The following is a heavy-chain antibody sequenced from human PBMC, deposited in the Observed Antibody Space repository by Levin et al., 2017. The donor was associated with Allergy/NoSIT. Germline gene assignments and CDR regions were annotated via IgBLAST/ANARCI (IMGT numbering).Heavy chain of an antibody. CDR1: GGSISSYY. D-gene: IGHD4-17*01. Sequence: SSETLSLTCTVSGGSISSYYWSWIRQPPGKGLEWIGYIYYSGSTNYNPSLKSRVTISVDTSKNQFSLKLSSVTAADTAVYYCARNGNLLTVTTEYYFDYWGQGTLVTVSS. CDR2: IYYSGST. V-gene: IGHV4-59*01. CDR3: ARNGNLLTVTTEYYFDY. J-gene: IGHJ4*02.